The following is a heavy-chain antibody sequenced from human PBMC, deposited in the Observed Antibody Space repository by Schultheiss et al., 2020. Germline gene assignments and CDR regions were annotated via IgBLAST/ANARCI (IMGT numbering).Heavy chain of an antibody. CDR1: GFTFSSYG. Sequence: LKISCAASGFTFSSYGMHWVRQAPGKGLEWVAVISYDGSNKYYADSVKGRFTISRDNSKNTLYLQMNSLRAEDTAVYYCARVRSSSWYDDAFDIWGQGTMVTVSS. CDR3: ARVRSSSWYDDAFDI. J-gene: IGHJ3*02. CDR2: ISYDGSNK. V-gene: IGHV3-30*03. D-gene: IGHD6-13*01.